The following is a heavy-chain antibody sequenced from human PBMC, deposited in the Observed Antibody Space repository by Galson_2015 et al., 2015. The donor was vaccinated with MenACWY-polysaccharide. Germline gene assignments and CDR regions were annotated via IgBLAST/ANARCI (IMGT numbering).Heavy chain of an antibody. J-gene: IGHJ4*02. V-gene: IGHV3-23*01. CDR3: ANPGLSTGRASDVDF. CDR1: GFTFSNYA. CDR2: VSGSGAST. Sequence: SLRLSCAASGFTFSNYAMTWVRQAPGKGLEWVSGVSGSGASTYYADSVKGRFTISRDNVRNTLYLQMNSLRAEDTAIYYCANPGLSTGRASDVDFWGQGTLVTVSS. D-gene: IGHD2-2*01.